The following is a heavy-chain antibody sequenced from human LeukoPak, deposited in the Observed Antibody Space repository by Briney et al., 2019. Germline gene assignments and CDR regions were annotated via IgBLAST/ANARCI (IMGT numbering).Heavy chain of an antibody. CDR3: ASRPTIFGVVTPSWFDP. J-gene: IGHJ5*02. Sequence: PSETLSLTCAASGGSISSCYWSWIRQPPGKGLEWVGHIYYSGSTNYNPSLKSRSTISVDTSKNQCSLKLSSVTAEDTAVYYCASRPTIFGVVTPSWFDPWGQGSLVTVSS. V-gene: IGHV4-59*01. CDR1: GGSISSCY. D-gene: IGHD3-3*01. CDR2: IYYSGST.